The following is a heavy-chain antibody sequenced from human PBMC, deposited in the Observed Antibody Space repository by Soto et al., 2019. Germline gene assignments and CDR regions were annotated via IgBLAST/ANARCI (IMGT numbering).Heavy chain of an antibody. D-gene: IGHD2-21*02. CDR1: GGSFSGYY. CDR2: INHSGST. V-gene: IGHV4-34*01. CDR3: AREYGGNSGTFDY. J-gene: IGHJ4*02. Sequence: QVQLQQWGAGLLKPSETLSLTCAVYGGSFSGYYWSWIRQPPGKGLEWIGEINHSGSTNYNPSLKSRVTMSGDTSKNQFSLKLSSVTAADTAVYYCAREYGGNSGTFDYWGQGTLVTVSS.